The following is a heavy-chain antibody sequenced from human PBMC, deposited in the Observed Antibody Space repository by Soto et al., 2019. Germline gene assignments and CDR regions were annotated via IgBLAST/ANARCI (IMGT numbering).Heavy chain of an antibody. CDR2: IYYSGST. CDR3: ATRGSYGDYSEYFQH. CDR1: GGSISSSSYY. J-gene: IGHJ1*01. D-gene: IGHD4-17*01. V-gene: IGHV4-39*01. Sequence: SETLSLTCTVSGGSISSSSYYWGWIRQPPGKGLEWIGTIYYSGSTYYNPSLKSRVTISVDTSKNQFSLKLSSVTAADTAVYYCATRGSYGDYSEYFQHWGQGTLVTVSS.